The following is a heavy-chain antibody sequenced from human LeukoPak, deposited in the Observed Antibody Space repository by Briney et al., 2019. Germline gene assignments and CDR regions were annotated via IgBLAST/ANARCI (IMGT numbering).Heavy chain of an antibody. CDR2: IKEDGSER. V-gene: IGHV3-7*03. Sequence: PGGSLRLSCAASGFTVSRFWMNWVRQSPGKGLEWVANIKEDGSERYYGDSVRGRFTISRDNTKNSLFLQMNSLKAEDTGIYYCVTGHYGGYGRGQGTLVTVSS. CDR1: GFTVSRFW. J-gene: IGHJ4*02. D-gene: IGHD4-17*01. CDR3: VTGHYGGYG.